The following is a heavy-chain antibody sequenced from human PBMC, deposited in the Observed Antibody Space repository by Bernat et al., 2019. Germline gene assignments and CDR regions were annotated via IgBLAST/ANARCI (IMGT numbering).Heavy chain of an antibody. Sequence: QVQLQQWGAGLLKPSETLSLTCAVYGGSFSGYSWTWIRQPPGKGLEWIGEISHSGRTNYNPSLKSQVTISIDTSKNQFSLSLSSVTAADTALYYCARGNMAATIFYWGQGTLVTVSS. V-gene: IGHV4-34*01. CDR2: ISHSGRT. D-gene: IGHD6-13*01. CDR3: ARGNMAATIFY. J-gene: IGHJ4*02. CDR1: GGSFSGYS.